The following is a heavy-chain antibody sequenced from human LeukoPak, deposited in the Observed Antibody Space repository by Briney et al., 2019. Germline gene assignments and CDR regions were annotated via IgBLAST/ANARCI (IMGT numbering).Heavy chain of an antibody. CDR3: ARVSMDRYYFDY. CDR2: ISTHGGST. V-gene: IGHV3-64*01. D-gene: IGHD2-2*03. Sequence: PGGSLRLSCAGSGLTFSGSAMHWVRQAPGKGLEYVSAISTHGGSTYYANSVKGRFTISRDNSKNTLYLQMGSLRTEDMGVYYCARVSMDRYYFDYWGQGTLVTVSS. J-gene: IGHJ4*02. CDR1: GLTFSGSA.